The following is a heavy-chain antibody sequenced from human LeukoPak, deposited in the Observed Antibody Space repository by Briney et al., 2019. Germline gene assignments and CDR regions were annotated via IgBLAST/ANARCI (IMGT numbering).Heavy chain of an antibody. CDR3: ARGPRITLIRGGQCYYYMDV. D-gene: IGHD3-10*01. J-gene: IGHJ6*03. V-gene: IGHV1-46*01. CDR2: INPSGGST. Sequence: ASVKVSCKASGYTFTIYYIHWVRQAPGQGLEWMGLINPSGGSTNYAQKFQGRVTMTRDTSTSTVYMELSSLRSEDTAVYYCARGPRITLIRGGQCYYYMDVWGKGTTVTISS. CDR1: GYTFTIYY.